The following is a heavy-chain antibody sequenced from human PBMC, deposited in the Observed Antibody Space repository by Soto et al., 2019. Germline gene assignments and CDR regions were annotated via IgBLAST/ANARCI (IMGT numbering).Heavy chain of an antibody. Sequence: EVQVLESGGGLVQPGGSLRLSCEASGITFSNYMMTWIRQAPGKGLEWVSTITAGGDGTYYADSVNGRFTMSRETSKNTLYLQMNSLRAEDTAVYYCAPHVYCSGGSCQYDAFAIRGQGTLVTVSS. J-gene: IGHJ3*02. CDR2: ITAGGDGT. CDR1: GITFSNYM. V-gene: IGHV3-23*01. CDR3: APHVYCSGGSCQYDAFAI. D-gene: IGHD2-15*01.